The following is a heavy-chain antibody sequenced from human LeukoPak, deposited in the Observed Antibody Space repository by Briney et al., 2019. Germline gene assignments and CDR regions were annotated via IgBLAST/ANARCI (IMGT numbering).Heavy chain of an antibody. J-gene: IGHJ4*02. CDR3: ARTDYVWGSSDY. D-gene: IGHD3-16*01. Sequence: ASVKVSCKASGYTFTSYGISWVRQAPGQGLEWMGWTSAYNGNTNYAQKLQGRVTMTTDTSTSTAYMELRSLRSDDTAVYYCARTDYVWGSSDYWGQGTLVTVSS. CDR2: TSAYNGNT. CDR1: GYTFTSYG. V-gene: IGHV1-18*01.